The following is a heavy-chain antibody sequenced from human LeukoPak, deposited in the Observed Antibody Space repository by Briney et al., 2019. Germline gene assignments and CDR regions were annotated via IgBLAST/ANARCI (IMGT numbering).Heavy chain of an antibody. D-gene: IGHD4-17*01. CDR3: ARGNYGDYVDWFDP. CDR2: IYYSGST. V-gene: IGHV4-31*03. CDR1: GGSISSGGYY. Sequence: SQTLSLTCTVSGGSISSGGYYWSWIRQHPGKGLEWIGDIYYSGSTYYTPSLKSRVTISVDTSKNQFSLKLSSVTAADTAVYYCARGNYGDYVDWFDPWGQGTLATVSS. J-gene: IGHJ5*02.